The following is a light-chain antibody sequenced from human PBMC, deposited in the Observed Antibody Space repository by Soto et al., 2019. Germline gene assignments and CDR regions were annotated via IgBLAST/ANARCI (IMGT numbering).Light chain of an antibody. CDR3: QQYGSSPYT. CDR2: GAS. V-gene: IGKV3-20*01. Sequence: EIVLTQSPGTLSLSPGGRATLSCRASQSVSGSYLAWYQQKPGQAPRLLIYGASSRAAGIPARFSGSGSGTDSTLSINRLEPEESAVYYCQQYGSSPYTFGQGTKLEI. CDR1: QSVSGSY. J-gene: IGKJ2*01.